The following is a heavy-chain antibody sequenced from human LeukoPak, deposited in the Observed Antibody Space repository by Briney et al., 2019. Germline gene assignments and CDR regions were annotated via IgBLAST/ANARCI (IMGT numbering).Heavy chain of an antibody. CDR1: GYTFTSYG. CDR3: ARDPSSGWYKRSGYFDY. Sequence: GASVKVSCKASGYTFTSYGISWVRQAPGQGLEWMGWISAYNGNTNYAQKLQGRVTMTTDTSTSTAYMELRSLRSDDTAVYYCARDPSSGWYKRSGYFDYWGQGTLVTVSS. V-gene: IGHV1-18*01. J-gene: IGHJ4*02. CDR2: ISAYNGNT. D-gene: IGHD6-19*01.